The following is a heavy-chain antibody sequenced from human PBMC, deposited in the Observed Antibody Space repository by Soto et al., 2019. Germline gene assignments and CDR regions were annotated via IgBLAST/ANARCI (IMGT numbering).Heavy chain of an antibody. D-gene: IGHD3-3*01. J-gene: IGHJ6*03. CDR2: IVVGSGNT. Sequence: ASGRVSCRASGFTCTSSAMQWVRQARGQRHERIGWIVVGSGNTNYAQKFQERVTITRDMSTSTAYMELSSLRSEDTAVYYCAAGRSGYDFWCGRPNMDVWRKGTTVTVSS. CDR3: AAGRSGYDFWCGRPNMDV. V-gene: IGHV1-58*02. CDR1: GFTCTSSA.